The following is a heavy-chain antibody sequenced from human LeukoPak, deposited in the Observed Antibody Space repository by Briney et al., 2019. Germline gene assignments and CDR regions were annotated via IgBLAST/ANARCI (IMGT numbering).Heavy chain of an antibody. D-gene: IGHD3-16*01. CDR1: GGSFSGYY. CDR3: ARHYGP. J-gene: IGHJ4*02. V-gene: IGHV4-34*01. CDR2: INHSGST. Sequence: PSDLSLTCAVYGGSFSGYYWSWIRQPPGKGLEWIGEINHSGSTNYNPSLKSRVTISVDTSKNQFSLKLSSVTAADTAVYYCARHYGPWGQGTLVTVSS.